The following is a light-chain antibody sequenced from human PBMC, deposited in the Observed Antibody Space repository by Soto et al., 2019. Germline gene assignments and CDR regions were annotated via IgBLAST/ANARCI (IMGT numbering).Light chain of an antibody. Sequence: QSALTQPPSVSGAPGQRVTISCTGSSSNIGAGYDVHWYQQLPGTAPKLLIHGNSNRPSGVPDRFSGSKSGTSASLAITGLQAEDEADYYCQSYDRSLSGYVVFGGGTKLTVL. CDR2: GNS. CDR1: SSNIGAGYD. V-gene: IGLV1-40*01. CDR3: QSYDRSLSGYVV. J-gene: IGLJ2*01.